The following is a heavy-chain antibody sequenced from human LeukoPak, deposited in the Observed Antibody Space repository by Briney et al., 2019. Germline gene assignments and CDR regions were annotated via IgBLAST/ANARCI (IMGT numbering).Heavy chain of an antibody. Sequence: PPGGSLRLSCAASGFTFSSYEMNWVRQAPGKGLEWVSYISSSGSTIYYADSVKGQFTISRDNAKNSLYLQMNSLRAEDTAVYYCARGFIRNDYWGQGTLVTVSS. CDR1: GFTFSSYE. CDR3: ARGFIRNDY. CDR2: ISSSGSTI. D-gene: IGHD3-16*01. J-gene: IGHJ4*02. V-gene: IGHV3-48*03.